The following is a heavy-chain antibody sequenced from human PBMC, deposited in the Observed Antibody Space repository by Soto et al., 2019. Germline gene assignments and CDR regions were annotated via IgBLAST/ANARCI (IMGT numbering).Heavy chain of an antibody. Sequence: QVQLQESGPGLVKPSETLSLTCTVSGGSISSYYWSWIRQPPGKGLEWIGYIYYSGSTNYNPSLKSRVTISVDTSKNQFSLKLSSVTAADTAVYYCARESSGLGSYYGGNGPFDYWGQGTLVTVSS. V-gene: IGHV4-59*01. CDR3: ARESSGLGSYYGGNGPFDY. CDR2: IYYSGST. J-gene: IGHJ4*02. D-gene: IGHD4-17*01. CDR1: GGSISSYY.